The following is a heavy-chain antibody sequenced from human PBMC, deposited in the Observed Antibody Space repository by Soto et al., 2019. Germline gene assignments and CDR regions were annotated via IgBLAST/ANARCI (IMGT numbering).Heavy chain of an antibody. J-gene: IGHJ4*02. Sequence: SETLSLTCTVSGGSISSGGYYWSWIRQHPGKGLGWIGYIYYSGSTYYNPSLKSRVTISVDTSKNQFSLKLSSVTAADTAVYYCARLQIVVVVAARLPIGPFDYWGQGTLVTVSS. D-gene: IGHD2-15*01. CDR2: IYYSGST. V-gene: IGHV4-31*03. CDR3: ARLQIVVVVAARLPIGPFDY. CDR1: GGSISSGGYY.